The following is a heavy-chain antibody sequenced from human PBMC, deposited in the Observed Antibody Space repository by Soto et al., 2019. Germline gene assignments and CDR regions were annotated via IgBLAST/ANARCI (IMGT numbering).Heavy chain of an antibody. V-gene: IGHV4-39*01. J-gene: IGHJ4*02. CDR2: IYFRGNT. Sequence: QLQLQESGPGLVKPSETLSLTCSVPGDSINSDKYYWGWIRQPPGKGLEWIGSIYFRGNTYYNPSLQTRFPISLDHSKSQFSLKLTSVTAADSAVYFCARLEGLATISYYFDFWGQGALVTVSS. CDR3: ARLEGLATISYYFDF. CDR1: GDSINSDKYY. D-gene: IGHD3-9*01.